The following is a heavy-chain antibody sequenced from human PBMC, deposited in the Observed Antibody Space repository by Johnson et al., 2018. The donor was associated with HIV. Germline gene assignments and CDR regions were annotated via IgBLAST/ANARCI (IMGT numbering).Heavy chain of an antibody. D-gene: IGHD1-26*01. V-gene: IGHV3-11*01. CDR2: ISSSGSTI. J-gene: IGHJ3*02. Sequence: SYISSSGSTIYYADSVKGRFTISRDDSKNTLYLQINSLKTEDTAVYYCAKDRSGSAGAFDIWGQGTMVTVSS. CDR3: AKDRSGSAGAFDI.